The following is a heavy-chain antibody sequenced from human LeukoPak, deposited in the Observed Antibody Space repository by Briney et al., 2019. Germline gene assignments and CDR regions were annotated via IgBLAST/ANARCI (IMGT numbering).Heavy chain of an antibody. CDR3: ARNDFGSGWLGDY. Sequence: GGSLRLSCAASGFTFSTYAMSWVREAPGQGLEWVSTIGGSGGGTYYAESVKGRFIISRDTSKNTLFLQMNSLRGEDMALYYCARNDFGSGWLGDYWGQGTLVTVFS. D-gene: IGHD6-19*01. CDR1: GFTFSTYA. J-gene: IGHJ4*02. CDR2: IGGSGGGT. V-gene: IGHV3-23*01.